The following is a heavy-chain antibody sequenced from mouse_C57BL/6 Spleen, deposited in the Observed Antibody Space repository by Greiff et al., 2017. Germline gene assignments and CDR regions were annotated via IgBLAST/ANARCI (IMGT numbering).Heavy chain of an antibody. J-gene: IGHJ3*01. CDR2: ISDGGSYT. CDR1: GFTFSSYA. V-gene: IGHV5-4*01. Sequence: DVQLVESGGGLVKPGGSLKLSCAASGFTFSSYAMSWVRQTPEKRLEWVATISDGGSYTYYPDNVKGRFTISRDNAKNNLYLQMSHLKSEDTAMYYCARDGIPASAYWGQGTLVTVSA. CDR3: ARDGIPASAY. D-gene: IGHD1-2*01.